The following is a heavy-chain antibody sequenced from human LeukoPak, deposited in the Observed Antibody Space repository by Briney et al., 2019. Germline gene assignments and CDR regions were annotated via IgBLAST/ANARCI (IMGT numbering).Heavy chain of an antibody. CDR2: IKSDGRTT. CDR1: GFNFNKFW. J-gene: IGHJ6*03. D-gene: IGHD1-26*01. CDR3: ARAPWELTDYYYMDV. V-gene: IGHV3-74*01. Sequence: GGSLRLSCGGSGFNFNKFWIHWVRQVPGKGLVWVSRIKSDGRTTDYADSVKGRFTISRDSSKNTLYLQMNSLRGEDTAVYYCARAPWELTDYYYMDVWGKGTTVTVSS.